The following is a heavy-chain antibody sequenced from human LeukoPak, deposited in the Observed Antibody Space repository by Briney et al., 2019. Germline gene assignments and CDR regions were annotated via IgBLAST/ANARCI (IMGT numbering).Heavy chain of an antibody. J-gene: IGHJ3*02. CDR2: ISAYSGST. D-gene: IGHD6-19*01. V-gene: IGHV1-18*01. Sequence: ASVKVSCKASGYTFNSYGISWVRQAPGQGLEWMGWISAYSGSTNYAQKLQGRVTMTKDTSTSTAYMELRSLRSDDTAVYYCAKDIAVAPDAFDIWGQGTMVTVSS. CDR1: GYTFNSYG. CDR3: AKDIAVAPDAFDI.